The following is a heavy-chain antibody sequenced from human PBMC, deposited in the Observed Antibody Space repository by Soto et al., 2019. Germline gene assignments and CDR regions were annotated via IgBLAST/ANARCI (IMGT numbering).Heavy chain of an antibody. CDR3: ARHVYYVSYYYYGMDV. CDR2: IYCSGST. D-gene: IGHD3-22*01. J-gene: IGHJ6*02. CDR1: GGSISSYY. V-gene: IGHV4-59*01. Sequence: PSETLSLTCTVSGGSISSYYWSWIRQPPGKGLEWIGYIYCSGSTNYNPSLKSRVTISVDTSKNQFSLKLSSVTAADTAVYYCARHVYYVSYYYYGMDVWGQGTTVTVSS.